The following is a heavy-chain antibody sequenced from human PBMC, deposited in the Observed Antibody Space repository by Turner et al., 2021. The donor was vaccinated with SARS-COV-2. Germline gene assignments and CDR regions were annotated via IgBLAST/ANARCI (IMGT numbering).Heavy chain of an antibody. J-gene: IGHJ4*02. CDR3: ARLVSY. Sequence: EVQLLESGGGLVQPGGSLRLSCEASGFTFTTFGMSWVRQVAGMELEWIAYISSSSDVVLYADSVKGRFAISRDNAKSSVYLQMNSLRAEDTAIYYCARLVSYWGQGTPVTVSS. CDR2: ISSSSDVV. CDR1: GFTFTTFG. V-gene: IGHV3-48*01.